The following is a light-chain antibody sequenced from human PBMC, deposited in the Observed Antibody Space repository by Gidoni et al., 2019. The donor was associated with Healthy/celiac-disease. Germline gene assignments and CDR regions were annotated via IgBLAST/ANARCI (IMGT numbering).Light chain of an antibody. V-gene: IGLV3-21*03. CDR2: DDS. Sequence: SSVLTPPPSVSVAPGKTARITCGGNNIGSKSVHWYQQKPGQAPVLVVYDDSDRPSGIPERFSGSNAGNTATLTISRVEAGDEADYYCQVWDSSSEHPVFGGGTKLTVL. J-gene: IGLJ3*02. CDR3: QVWDSSSEHPV. CDR1: NIGSKS.